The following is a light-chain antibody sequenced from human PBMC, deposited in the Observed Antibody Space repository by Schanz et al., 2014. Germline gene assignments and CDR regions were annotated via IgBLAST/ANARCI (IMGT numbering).Light chain of an antibody. J-gene: IGKJ5*01. V-gene: IGKV3-20*01. CDR1: QSVSSSY. CDR3: QQYGSPIT. CDR2: DAS. Sequence: EIVLTQSPGTLSLSPGERATLSCRASQSVSSSYLAWYQQKPGQAPRLLIYDASNRATGIPDRFSGSGSGTDFTLTISRLEPEDFALYYCQQYGSPITFGQGTRLEIK.